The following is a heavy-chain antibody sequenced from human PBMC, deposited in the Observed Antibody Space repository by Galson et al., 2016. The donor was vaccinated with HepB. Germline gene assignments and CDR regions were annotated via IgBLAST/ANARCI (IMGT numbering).Heavy chain of an antibody. D-gene: IGHD6-13*01. CDR3: AKGQGFRSSWYFDQ. CDR1: GFALSNYV. Sequence: SLRLSCAASGFALSNYVMSWVRQAPGRGLEGVSSISATGDTTHYADSVKGRFTISRDNFKNTPFLQMNSLRGDDTAIYYCAKGQGFRSSWYFDQWGQGTLVTVSS. CDR2: ISATGDTT. J-gene: IGHJ4*02. V-gene: IGHV3-23*01.